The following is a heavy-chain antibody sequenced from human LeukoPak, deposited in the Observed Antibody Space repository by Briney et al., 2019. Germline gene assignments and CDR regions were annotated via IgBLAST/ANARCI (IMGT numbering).Heavy chain of an antibody. Sequence: GGSLRLSCAASGFTFSTFWMTWVRQAPGKGLEWVAHINEDGSEKYYVDSLKGRFTISRDNAKNTLYLQMNSLRAEDTAVYYCARMKGCSSTTCYFAIYWGQGTLVTVSS. V-gene: IGHV3-7*05. CDR1: GFTFSTFW. D-gene: IGHD2-2*01. CDR2: INEDGSEK. J-gene: IGHJ4*02. CDR3: ARMKGCSSTTCYFAIY.